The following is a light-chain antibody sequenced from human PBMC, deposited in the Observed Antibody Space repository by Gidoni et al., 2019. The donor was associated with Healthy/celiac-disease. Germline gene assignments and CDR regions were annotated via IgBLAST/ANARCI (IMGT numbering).Light chain of an antibody. J-gene: IGLJ1*01. CDR1: SSNIGAGYD. Sequence: QSVLTQPPSVSGAPGQRVTISCTGSSSNIGAGYDVHWYQQLPGTANKLLIYGNSNRPSGVPDRFSGSKSVTSASLAITGLQAEDEADYYCQSYDSSLSGYVFGTGSKVTVL. V-gene: IGLV1-40*01. CDR3: QSYDSSLSGYV. CDR2: GNS.